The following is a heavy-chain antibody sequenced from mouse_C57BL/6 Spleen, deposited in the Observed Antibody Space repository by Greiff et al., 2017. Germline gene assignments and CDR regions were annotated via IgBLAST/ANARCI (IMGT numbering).Heavy chain of an antibody. J-gene: IGHJ2*01. CDR2: IRLKSDNYAT. D-gene: IGHD3-3*01. Sequence: EVQGVESGGGLVQPGGSMKLSCVASGFTFSNYWMNWVRQSPEKGLAWVAQIRLKSDNYATHYAESVKGRFTISRDESKSSVYLQMNNLRAEDTGIYYCTAGPGYFDYWGQGTTLTVSS. CDR1: GFTFSNYW. V-gene: IGHV6-3*01. CDR3: TAGPGYFDY.